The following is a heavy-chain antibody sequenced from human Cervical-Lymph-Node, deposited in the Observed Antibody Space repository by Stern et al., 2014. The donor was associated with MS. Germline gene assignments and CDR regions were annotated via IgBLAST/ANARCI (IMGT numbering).Heavy chain of an antibody. CDR2: MSYDENKK. D-gene: IGHD5-18*01. V-gene: IGHV3-30*04. Sequence: VQLVESGGGVVQPGRSLRLSCAASGFTFSDYAMHWVRPAPGKGLEWVALMSYDENKKYYADSVRGRFTISRDNSKNTLYLQMNSLRVEDTAVYLCARAPSRYSYGWGFDYWGQGTLVTVSS. CDR3: ARAPSRYSYGWGFDY. CDR1: GFTFSDYA. J-gene: IGHJ4*02.